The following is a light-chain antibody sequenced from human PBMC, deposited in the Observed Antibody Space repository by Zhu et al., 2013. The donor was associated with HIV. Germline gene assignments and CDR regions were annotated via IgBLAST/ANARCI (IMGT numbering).Light chain of an antibody. Sequence: DIVMTQSPESLAMSLGERATFNCKSSQSLLNSVNDKNYLVWYQQKPGQPPKVLIYWASRRQSGVPDRFSGSGSGTDFSLTISSLQAEDFATYYCLHYNSYSRTFGQGTKVDNK. CDR3: LHYNSYSRT. CDR1: QSLLNSVNDKNY. J-gene: IGKJ1*01. CDR2: WAS. V-gene: IGKV4-1*01.